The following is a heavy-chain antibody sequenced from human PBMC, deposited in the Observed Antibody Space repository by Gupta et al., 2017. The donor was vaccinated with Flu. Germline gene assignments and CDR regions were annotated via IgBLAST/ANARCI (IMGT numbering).Heavy chain of an antibody. CDR3: ARGHWDN. CDR1: GFTFSSYD. Sequence: CAASGFTFSSYDMSWVRQAPGRGLEWVSFISTSAYTYYGDPVRGRFTISRDYAKNSLYLQMSGLRDEDTAVYYCARGHWDNWGQGTLVTVSS. CDR2: ISTSAYT. J-gene: IGHJ4*02. V-gene: IGHV3-48*03.